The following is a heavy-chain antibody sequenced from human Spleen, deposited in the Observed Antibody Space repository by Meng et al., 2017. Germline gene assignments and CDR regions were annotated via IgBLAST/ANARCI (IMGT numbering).Heavy chain of an antibody. CDR2: IYHTGST. V-gene: IGHV4-61*03. Sequence: QGELQESGPGLVRPSGTRSLPGTVSGGSVSSGNYYWGWVRQPQGKGLEWIGFIYHTGSTDCNPSLKRRVTISVDTSNNHFSLKLTSVTAADTAVYYCARSYGSGTYWYFDLWGRGTLVTVSS. CDR3: ARSYGSGTYWYFDL. J-gene: IGHJ2*01. CDR1: GGSVSSGNYY. D-gene: IGHD3-10*01.